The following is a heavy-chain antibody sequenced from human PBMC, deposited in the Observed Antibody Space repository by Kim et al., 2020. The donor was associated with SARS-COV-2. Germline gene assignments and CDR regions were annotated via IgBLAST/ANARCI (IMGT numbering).Heavy chain of an antibody. D-gene: IGHD3-3*01. Sequence: GGSLRLFCAASGFTFSSYGMHWVRQAPGKGLEWVAVISYDGSNKYYADSVKGRFTISRDNSKNTLYLQMNSLRAEDTAVYYCAKGILNDVLRFLEWLLCDYWGQGTLVTVSS. CDR2: ISYDGSNK. CDR3: AKGILNDVLRFLEWLLCDY. V-gene: IGHV3-30*18. J-gene: IGHJ4*02. CDR1: GFTFSSYG.